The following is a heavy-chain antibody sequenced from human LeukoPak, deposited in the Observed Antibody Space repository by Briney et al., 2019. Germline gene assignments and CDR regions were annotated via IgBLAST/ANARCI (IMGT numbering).Heavy chain of an antibody. CDR3: ARGGDYRSSSCWFDP. J-gene: IGHJ5*02. CDR1: GGTFSSYA. CDR2: IIPIFGTA. V-gene: IGHV1-69*05. Sequence: ASVKVSCKASGGTFSSYAISWVRQAPGQGLEWMGGIIPIFGTANYAQKFQGRVTITTDESTSTAYMELSSLRSEDTAVYYCARGGDYRSSSCWFDPWGQGTLVTVSS. D-gene: IGHD6-6*01.